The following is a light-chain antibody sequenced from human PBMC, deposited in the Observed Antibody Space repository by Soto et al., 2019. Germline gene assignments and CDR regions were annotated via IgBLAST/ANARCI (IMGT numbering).Light chain of an antibody. J-gene: IGKJ5*01. CDR1: QSVRSN. V-gene: IGKV3-15*01. Sequence: EIVMTQSPATLSVSPGEWATLSCRASQSVRSNLAWYQQRPGQAPRLLIYAASTRATGIPARFSGSGSGTEFTLTIDSLQSEDFAVYYCQQYNSWPPITFGQGTRLEIK. CDR2: AAS. CDR3: QQYNSWPPIT.